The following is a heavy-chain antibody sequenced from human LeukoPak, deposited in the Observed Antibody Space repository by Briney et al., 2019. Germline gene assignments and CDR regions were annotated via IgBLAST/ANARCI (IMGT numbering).Heavy chain of an antibody. CDR2: IHGDGSVA. CDR1: GFTFSSYW. Sequence: PGGSLRLSCAASGFTFSSYWMHWVRQAPGEGLVWVSRIHGDGSVAYYADSVKGRFTISRDNAKNTLFLQMNSLRAEDTAVYYCAREGLGYSYGYWGQGTLVTVSS. D-gene: IGHD5-18*01. CDR3: AREGLGYSYGY. J-gene: IGHJ4*02. V-gene: IGHV3-74*01.